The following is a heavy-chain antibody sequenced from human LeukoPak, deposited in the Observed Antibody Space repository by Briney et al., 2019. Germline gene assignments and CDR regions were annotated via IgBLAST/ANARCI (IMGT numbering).Heavy chain of an antibody. V-gene: IGHV3-15*01. J-gene: IGHJ4*02. CDR1: GITFSNAW. D-gene: IGHD6-19*01. CDR3: ATVAVIAVGGFDY. CDR2: IKNKAVGGTT. Sequence: GGSLRLSCAASGITFSNAWMSWVRQAPGKGLEWVGRIKNKAVGGTTDYAAPVKGGFTISRDDSKNTLYLQMNSLKTEDTAVYYCATVAVIAVGGFDYWGQGTLVTVSS.